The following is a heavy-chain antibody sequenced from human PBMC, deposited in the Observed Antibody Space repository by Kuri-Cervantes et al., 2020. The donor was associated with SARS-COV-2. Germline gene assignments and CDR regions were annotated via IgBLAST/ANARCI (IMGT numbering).Heavy chain of an antibody. CDR3: VRDGDHWNFDY. Sequence: ETLSLTCAASGFTFSGHWIHWVRQAPGKGLVWVSRINPDGSYTDNADSVKGRFTLSRDNAKNMLFLQMNSLRAEDTAVYYCVRDGDHWNFDYWGQGTLVTVSS. CDR2: INPDGSYT. CDR1: GFTFSGHW. D-gene: IGHD1-1*01. V-gene: IGHV3-74*01. J-gene: IGHJ4*02.